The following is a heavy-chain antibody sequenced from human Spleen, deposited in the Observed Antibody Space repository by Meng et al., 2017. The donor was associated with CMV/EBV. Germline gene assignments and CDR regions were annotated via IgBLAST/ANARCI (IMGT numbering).Heavy chain of an antibody. Sequence: SETLSLTCTVSGGSISSYYWSWIRQAPGGGLEWIGEVNHRGNTNYNPSLKSRVTISVDTSKIQFSLKLTSVTAADTAVYYCARLRRIPAANQYYYGMDVWGQGTTVTVSS. CDR1: GGSISSYY. CDR3: ARLRRIPAANQYYYGMDV. D-gene: IGHD2-2*01. V-gene: IGHV4-34*01. J-gene: IGHJ6*02. CDR2: VNHRGNT.